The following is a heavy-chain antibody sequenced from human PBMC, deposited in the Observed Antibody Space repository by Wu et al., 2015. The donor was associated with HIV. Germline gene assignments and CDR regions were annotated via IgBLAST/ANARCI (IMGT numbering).Heavy chain of an antibody. CDR1: GYTFTGYY. Sequence: QVQLVQSGAEVKKPGASVKVSCKASGYTFTGYYMHWVRQAPGQGLEWMGWINPNSGGTNYAQKFQGRVTMTRDTSISTAYMELSRLRSDDTAVYYCARDGGYTTYGSGGTFDYWARNPWSPVSS. D-gene: IGHD3-10*01. V-gene: IGHV1-2*02. J-gene: IGHJ4*02. CDR3: ARDGGYTTYGSGGTFDY. CDR2: INPNSGGT.